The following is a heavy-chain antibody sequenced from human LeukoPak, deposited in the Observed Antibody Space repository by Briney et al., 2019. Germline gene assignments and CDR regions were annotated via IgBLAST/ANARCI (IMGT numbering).Heavy chain of an antibody. CDR1: GFTFSSYS. D-gene: IGHD6-19*01. CDR3: ATPGGVAVALMNV. CDR2: ISSSSSYI. Sequence: GGSLRLPCAASGFTFSSYSMNWVRQAPGKGLEWDSSISSSSSYIYYADSVKGRFTISRDNAKNSLYLQMNSLRAEDTAVYYCATPGGVAVALMNVWGKGTTVTVSS. V-gene: IGHV3-21*01. J-gene: IGHJ6*04.